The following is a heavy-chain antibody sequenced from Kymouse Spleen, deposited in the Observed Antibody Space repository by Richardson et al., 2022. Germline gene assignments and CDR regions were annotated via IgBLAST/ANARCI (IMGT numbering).Heavy chain of an antibody. CDR2: IYYSGST. D-gene: IGHD3-3*01. CDR1: GGSISSSSYY. CDR3: ARIFGVVEFDY. Sequence: QLQLQESGPGLVKPSETLSLTCTVSGGSISSSSYYWGWIRQPPGKGLEWIGSIYYSGSTYYNPSLKSRVTISVDTSKNQFSLKLSSVTAADTAVYYCARIFGVVEFDYWGQGTLVTVSS. J-gene: IGHJ4*02. V-gene: IGHV4-39*01.